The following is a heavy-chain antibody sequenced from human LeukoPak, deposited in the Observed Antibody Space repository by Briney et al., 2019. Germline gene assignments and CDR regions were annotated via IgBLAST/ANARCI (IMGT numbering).Heavy chain of an antibody. CDR3: VTESSYAFNI. CDR2: ISSTSSII. Sequence: GGSLRLSCAASGFTFSGYSMNWVRQAPGKGLEWVSYISSTSSIISYADSVKGRFTISRDNAKNSLYLQMNSLRDEDTAVYYCVTESSYAFNIWGQGTMVTVSS. J-gene: IGHJ3*02. CDR1: GFTFSGYS. V-gene: IGHV3-48*02.